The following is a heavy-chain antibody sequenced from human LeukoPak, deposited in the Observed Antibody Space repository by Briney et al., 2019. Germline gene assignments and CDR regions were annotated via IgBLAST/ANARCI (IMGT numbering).Heavy chain of an antibody. CDR3: AKTQALQRGNVTFFDY. CDR2: ISWDGGST. J-gene: IGHJ4*02. D-gene: IGHD1-1*01. CDR1: GFTFDDYA. Sequence: PGGSLRLSCAASGFTFDDYAMHWVRQAPGKGLEWVSLISWDGGSTYYADSVKGRFTISRDNSKNSLYLQMNSLRAEDTALYYCAKTQALQRGNVTFFDYWGQGTLVTVSS. V-gene: IGHV3-43D*03.